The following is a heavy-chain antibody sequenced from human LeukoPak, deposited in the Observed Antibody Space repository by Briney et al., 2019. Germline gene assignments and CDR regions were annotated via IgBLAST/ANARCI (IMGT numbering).Heavy chain of an antibody. CDR1: GGTFSSYS. J-gene: IGHJ4*02. Sequence: SVKVSCKASGGTFSSYSFSWVRQAPGQGLEWMGRIIPILPITNYAQNFQGRVTITADKSTNTAYMELSSLRSEDTALYYCAASRGYSNSFFDYWGQGTLVTVSP. CDR3: AASRGYSNSFFDY. D-gene: IGHD6-6*01. CDR2: IIPILPIT. V-gene: IGHV1-69*02.